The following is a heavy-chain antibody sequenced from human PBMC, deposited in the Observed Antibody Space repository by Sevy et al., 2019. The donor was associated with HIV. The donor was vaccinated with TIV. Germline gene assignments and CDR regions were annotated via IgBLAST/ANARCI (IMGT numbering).Heavy chain of an antibody. V-gene: IGHV3-30-3*01. CDR2: ISYDGSNK. CDR1: GFTFSSYA. CDR3: ARDYGGNKYYYYYGMDV. J-gene: IGHJ6*02. D-gene: IGHD4-17*01. Sequence: GGSLRLSCAAFGFTFSSYAMHWVRQAPGKGLEWVAVISYDGSNKYYADSVKGRFTISRDNSKNTLYLQMNSLRAEDTAVYYCARDYGGNKYYYYYGMDVWGQGTTVTVSS.